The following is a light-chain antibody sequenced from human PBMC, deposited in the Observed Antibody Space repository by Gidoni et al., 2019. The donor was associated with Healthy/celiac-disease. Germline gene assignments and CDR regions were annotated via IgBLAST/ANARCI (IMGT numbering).Light chain of an antibody. V-gene: IGLV1-40*01. Sequence: QSVLTQPPAVSVAPGQRVTISCTGSSSNIGAGYDVHWYQQLPGTAPKLLIHGNNNRPSGVPDRFSGSKSGTSASLAITGLQAEDEADYYCQSYDSSLSGCVFGGGTKLTVL. J-gene: IGLJ3*02. CDR1: SSNIGAGYD. CDR2: GNN. CDR3: QSYDSSLSGCV.